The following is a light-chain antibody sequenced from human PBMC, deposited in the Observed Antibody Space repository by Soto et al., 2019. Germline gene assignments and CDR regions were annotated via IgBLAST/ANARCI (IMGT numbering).Light chain of an antibody. J-gene: IGKJ1*01. V-gene: IGKV3-20*01. Sequence: EIVLTQSPVSLSLSPVDIVTLSCSASQTVRSSYLAWYQQKPGQAPRLLIYGASSRAIGIPDRFSGSGSGTDFTLTISRLEPEDFAVYCCQQYGSSPTFGQGTKVDIK. CDR1: QTVRSSY. CDR3: QQYGSSPT. CDR2: GAS.